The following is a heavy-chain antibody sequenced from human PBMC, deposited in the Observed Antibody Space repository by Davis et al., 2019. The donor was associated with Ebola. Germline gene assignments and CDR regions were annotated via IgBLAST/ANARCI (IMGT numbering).Heavy chain of an antibody. J-gene: IGHJ6*03. CDR1: GFDFSSYA. CDR2: FNGANGRT. Sequence: PGGSLRLSCAASGFDFSSYAMSWVRQAPGKGLEWVSSFNGANGRTYYADSVKGRFTISRDNSKNTVSLQMNSLRAGDTAVYYCAKAGSRYYDSYFYMDVWGNGTTVTISS. V-gene: IGHV3-23*01. CDR3: AKAGSRYYDSYFYMDV.